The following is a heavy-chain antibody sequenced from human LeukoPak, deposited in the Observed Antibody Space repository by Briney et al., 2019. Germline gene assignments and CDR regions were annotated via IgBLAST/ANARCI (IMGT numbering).Heavy chain of an antibody. Sequence: GASVKVSCKASGYTFTTYYIHWVRQAPGQGLDWMGIINPSGGNTNYAQKFQERVTITRDMSTSTAYMELSSLRSEDTAVYYCATAYSSGWGGVDYWGQGTLVTVSS. D-gene: IGHD6-19*01. CDR3: ATAYSSGWGGVDY. CDR2: INPSGGNT. CDR1: GYTFTTYY. J-gene: IGHJ4*02. V-gene: IGHV1-46*01.